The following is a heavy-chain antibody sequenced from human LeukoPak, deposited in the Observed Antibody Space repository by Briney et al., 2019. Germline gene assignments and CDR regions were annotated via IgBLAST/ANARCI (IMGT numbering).Heavy chain of an antibody. CDR1: GFTFSSYG. V-gene: IGHV3-30*02. J-gene: IGHJ6*03. CDR2: VRYDGSNK. CDR3: AKDPRSGVGYYYYYYMDV. D-gene: IGHD3-10*01. Sequence: GGSLRLSCAASGFTFSSYGMHWVRPAPGKGLEWVAFVRYDGSNKYYADSVKGRFTISRDNSKNTLYLQMNSLRAEDTAVYYCAKDPRSGVGYYYYYYMDVWGKGTTVTISS.